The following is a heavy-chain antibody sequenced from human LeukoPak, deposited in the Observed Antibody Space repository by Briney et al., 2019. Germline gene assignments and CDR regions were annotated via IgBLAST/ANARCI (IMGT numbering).Heavy chain of an antibody. CDR2: INPNSGGT. J-gene: IGHJ4*02. CDR3: ARVGRDYDFWSGYYSY. D-gene: IGHD3-3*01. CDR1: GYTFTGYY. Sequence: GASVKVSRKASGYTFTGYYMHWVRQAPGQGLEWMGWINPNSGGTNYAQKFQGRVTLTRDTSISTAYMELSRLRSDDTAVYYCARVGRDYDFWSGYYSYWGQGTLVTVSS. V-gene: IGHV1-2*02.